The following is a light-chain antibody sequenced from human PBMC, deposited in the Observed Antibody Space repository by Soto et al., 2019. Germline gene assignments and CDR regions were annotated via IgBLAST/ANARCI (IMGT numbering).Light chain of an antibody. V-gene: IGLV2-11*01. CDR1: SSDVGGNDY. CDR2: DVS. CDR3: CSYAGSYIWV. Sequence: QSVLTQPRSVSGSPGQSVTISCTGTSSDVGGNDYVSWYQQYPGKAPKLMIYDVSQRPSGVPDRFSGSKSGNTASLTISGLQAGDEADYYCCSYAGSYIWVFGGGTKVTVL. J-gene: IGLJ3*02.